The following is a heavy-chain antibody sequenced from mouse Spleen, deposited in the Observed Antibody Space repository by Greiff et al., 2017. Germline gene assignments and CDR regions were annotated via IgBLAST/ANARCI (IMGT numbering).Heavy chain of an antibody. CDR3: ARTTGWYFDV. Sequence: EVMLVESGAELVKPGASVKLSCTASGFNIKDTYMHWVKQRPEQGLEWIGRIDPANGNTKYDPKFQGKATITADTSSNTAYLQLSSLTSEDTAVYYCARTTGWYFDVWGAGTTVTVSS. D-gene: IGHD1-1*01. CDR1: GFNIKDTY. V-gene: IGHV14-3*02. CDR2: IDPANGNT. J-gene: IGHJ1*01.